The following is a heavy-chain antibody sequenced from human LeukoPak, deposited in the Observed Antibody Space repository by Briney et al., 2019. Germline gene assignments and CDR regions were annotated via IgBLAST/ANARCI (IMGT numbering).Heavy chain of an antibody. Sequence: GTSLTLSCAASGFTLTTYGIHWVRQAPGTGLERVAVISYDGSNKYYADSVKGRFTISRDNSKHTLYLQVNSLRAEDTAVYYCAKDLSDDYGDNWYFDLWGRGTLVTVSS. CDR2: ISYDGSNK. CDR3: AKDLSDDYGDNWYFDL. V-gene: IGHV3-30*18. CDR1: GFTLTTYG. D-gene: IGHD4-17*01. J-gene: IGHJ2*01.